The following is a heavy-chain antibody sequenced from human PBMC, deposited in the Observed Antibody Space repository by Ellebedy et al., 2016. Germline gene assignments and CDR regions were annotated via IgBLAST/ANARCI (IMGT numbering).Heavy chain of an antibody. Sequence: GGSLRLSCAASGFTFSSWAMTWVRQVPGKGLEWISYISHSISITYLADSVKGRFTVSRDNAKNSLYLQINNLRDEDTAVYYCARGGGPAVTYWFDYWGQGALVTVSS. CDR2: ISHSISIT. V-gene: IGHV3-48*02. J-gene: IGHJ4*02. CDR1: GFTFSSWA. D-gene: IGHD4-17*01. CDR3: ARGGGPAVTYWFDY.